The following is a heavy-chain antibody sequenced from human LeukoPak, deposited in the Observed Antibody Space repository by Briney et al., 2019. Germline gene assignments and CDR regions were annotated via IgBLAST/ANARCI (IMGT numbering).Heavy chain of an antibody. CDR1: GFTFSNHA. J-gene: IGHJ4*02. D-gene: IGHD1-26*01. Sequence: GGSLRLSCAASGFTFSNHAMSWVRQAPGKGLEWVSAIGASGVSTYYADSVKGRFTISRDNSKNTLYLQMNSLRAEDTAVYYCAKDSKTYSGSYGVDYWGQGTLVTVSS. V-gene: IGHV3-23*01. CDR3: AKDSKTYSGSYGVDY. CDR2: IGASGVST.